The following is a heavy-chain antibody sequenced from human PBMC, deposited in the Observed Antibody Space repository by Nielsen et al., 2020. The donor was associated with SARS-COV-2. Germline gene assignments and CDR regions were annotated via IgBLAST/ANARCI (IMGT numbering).Heavy chain of an antibody. CDR1: GFTFGDYA. D-gene: IGHD3-22*01. CDR3: TRETRYYYDSSGYLM. CDR2: IRSKAYGGTT. Sequence: GGSLRLSCTASGFTFGDYAMSWVRQAPGKGLEWVGFIRSKAYGGTTEYAASVKGRFTISRDDSKSIAYLQMNSLKTEDTAVYYCTRETRYYYDSSGYLMWGQGTLVTVSS. J-gene: IGHJ4*02. V-gene: IGHV3-49*04.